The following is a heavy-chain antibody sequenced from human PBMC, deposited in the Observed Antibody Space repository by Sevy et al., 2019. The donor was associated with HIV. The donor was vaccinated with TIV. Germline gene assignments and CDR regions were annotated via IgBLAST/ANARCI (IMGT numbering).Heavy chain of an antibody. D-gene: IGHD3-10*01. V-gene: IGHV1-18*01. CDR1: GYTFTCYG. CDR2: ISAYNGNT. J-gene: IGHJ5*02. CDR3: ARTVYGSGSQNWFDP. Sequence: ASVKVSCKASGYTFTCYGISWVRQAPGQGLEWMGWISAYNGNTNYAQKLQGRVTMTTDTSTSTAYMELRSLRSDDTAVYYCARTVYGSGSQNWFDPWGQGTLVTVSS.